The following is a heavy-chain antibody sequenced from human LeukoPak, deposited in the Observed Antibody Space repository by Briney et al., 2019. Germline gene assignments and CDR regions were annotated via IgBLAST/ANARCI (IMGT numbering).Heavy chain of an antibody. CDR2: INHSGST. CDR3: ARDESIAVAGPHMDV. J-gene: IGHJ6*03. CDR1: GGSFSGYY. D-gene: IGHD6-19*01. Sequence: SETLFLTCTVYGGSFSGYYWSWIRQPPGKGLEWIGEINHSGSTNYNPSLKSRVTISVDTSKNQFSLKLSSVTAADTAVYYCARDESIAVAGPHMDVWGKGTTVTVSS. V-gene: IGHV4-34*01.